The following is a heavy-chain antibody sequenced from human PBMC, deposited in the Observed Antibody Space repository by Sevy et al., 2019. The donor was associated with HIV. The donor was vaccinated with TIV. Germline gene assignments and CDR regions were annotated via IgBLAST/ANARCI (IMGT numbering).Heavy chain of an antibody. V-gene: IGHV1-8*01. CDR3: ARWLGTSYYYYYAMDV. J-gene: IGHJ6*02. Sequence: ASVKVSCKSSGYTFTSYDIHWVRQATGQGLEWMGWMSPKSGNTGYASKFQGRVTMTRDTSISTAYMELSSLGSEDTAVYYCARWLGTSYYYYYAMDVWGQGTTVTVSS. D-gene: IGHD5-12*01. CDR2: MSPKSGNT. CDR1: GYTFTSYD.